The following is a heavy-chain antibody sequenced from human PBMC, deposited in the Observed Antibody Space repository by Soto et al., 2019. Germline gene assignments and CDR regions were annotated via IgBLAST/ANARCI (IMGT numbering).Heavy chain of an antibody. CDR3: ARGAYYDFWSGYYCPYYYGMDV. CDR1: GYTFTGYY. V-gene: IGHV1-2*04. CDR2: INPNSGGT. D-gene: IGHD3-3*01. Sequence: ASVKVSCKASGYTFTGYYVHWVRQAPGQGLEWMGWINPNSGGTNYAQKFQGWVTMTRDTSISTAYMELSRLRSDDTAVYYCARGAYYDFWSGYYCPYYYGMDVWGQGTTVTVSS. J-gene: IGHJ6*02.